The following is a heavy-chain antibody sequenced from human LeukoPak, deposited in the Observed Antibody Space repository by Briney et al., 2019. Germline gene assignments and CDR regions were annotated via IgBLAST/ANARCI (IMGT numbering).Heavy chain of an antibody. CDR3: ARAGTSPQGGVSYGMDV. CDR1: GGSISSGGYY. Sequence: SQTLSLTSTVSGGSISSGGYYWSWIRQHPGKGLEWIGYIYYSGSTYYNPSLKSRVTISVDTSKNQFSLKLSSVTAAGTAVYYCARAGTSPQGGVSYGMDVWGQGTTVTVSS. D-gene: IGHD2-2*01. V-gene: IGHV4-31*03. J-gene: IGHJ6*02. CDR2: IYYSGST.